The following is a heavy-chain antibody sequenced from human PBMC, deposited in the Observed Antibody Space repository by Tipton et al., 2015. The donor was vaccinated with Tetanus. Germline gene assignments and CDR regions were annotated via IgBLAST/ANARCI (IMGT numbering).Heavy chain of an antibody. CDR1: GGSITSDNHY. CDR2: IYYRGET. CDR3: ARIRYYPDSSAFLSDY. V-gene: IGHV4-61*01. Sequence: TLSLTCAVSGGSITSDNHYWSWIRQSPGKGLEWIGYIYYRGETNYNPSVSSRLTISLDTSKNQVSLRLTSVTAADTAVYFCARIRYYPDSSAFLSDYWGRGIRVTVSS. J-gene: IGHJ4*02. D-gene: IGHD3-22*01.